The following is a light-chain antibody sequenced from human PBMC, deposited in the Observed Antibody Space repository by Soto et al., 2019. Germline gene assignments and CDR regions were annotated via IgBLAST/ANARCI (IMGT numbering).Light chain of an antibody. J-gene: IGKJ2*01. CDR1: QSISSY. Sequence: DIQMTQSPSSLSASVGDRVTITCRASQSISSYLNWYQQKTGQAPKLLIYAASSLQSGVPSRFSGSGSGTDFTLTISSLQPEDFATYYCQQSYSTPPTFGQGTKLEIK. CDR3: QQSYSTPPT. V-gene: IGKV1-39*01. CDR2: AAS.